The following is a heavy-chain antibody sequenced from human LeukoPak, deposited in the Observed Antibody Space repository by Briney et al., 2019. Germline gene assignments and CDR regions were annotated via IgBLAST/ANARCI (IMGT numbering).Heavy chain of an antibody. V-gene: IGHV4-34*01. CDR1: GGSFSGYY. J-gene: IGHJ4*02. CDR2: INHSGST. Sequence: KPSETLSLTCAVYGGSFSGYYWSWIRQPPGKGLEWIGEINHSGSTNYNPSLKSRVTISVDTSKNQFSLKLSSVTAADTAVYYCARVRTIGATRTYFDYWGQGTLVTVSS. CDR3: ARVRTIGATRTYFDY. D-gene: IGHD1-26*01.